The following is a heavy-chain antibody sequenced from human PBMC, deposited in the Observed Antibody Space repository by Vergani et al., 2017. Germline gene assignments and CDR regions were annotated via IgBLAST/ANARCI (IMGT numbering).Heavy chain of an antibody. V-gene: IGHV3-30*02. CDR2: IRYDGSNK. D-gene: IGHD3-10*01. CDR3: ATAVTYYYGSRSPHDY. Sequence: QLQLVEPGGGLVQPGGSLRSPCAASGFTFSSYGMHWVCQAPGKGLEWVAFIRYDGSNKYYADSVKGRFTISRDNSKNTLYLQMNSLRAEDTAVYYCATAVTYYYGSRSPHDYWGQGTLVTVSS. CDR1: GFTFSSYG. J-gene: IGHJ4*02.